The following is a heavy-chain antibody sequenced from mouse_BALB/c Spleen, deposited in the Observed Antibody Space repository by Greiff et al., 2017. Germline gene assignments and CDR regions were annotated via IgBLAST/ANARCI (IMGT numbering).Heavy chain of an antibody. J-gene: IGHJ2*01. Sequence: EVMLVESGAELVRSGASVKLSCTASGFNIKDYYMHWVKQRPEQGLEWIGWIDPENGNTIYDPKFQGKASITADTSSNTAYLQLSSLTSEDTAVYYCVYDYENYWGQGTTLTVSS. D-gene: IGHD2-4*01. CDR1: GFNIKDYY. CDR2: IDPENGNT. V-gene: IGHV14-1*02. CDR3: VYDYENY.